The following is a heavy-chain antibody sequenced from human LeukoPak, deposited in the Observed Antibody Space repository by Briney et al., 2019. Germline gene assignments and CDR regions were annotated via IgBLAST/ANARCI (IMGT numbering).Heavy chain of an antibody. CDR1: GGSIRGSTYY. J-gene: IGHJ4*02. CDR2: IYYSGIT. D-gene: IGHD1-26*01. V-gene: IGHV4-39*01. CDR3: ARQGASIVGATIDY. Sequence: SETLSLTCTVSGGSIRGSTYYWGWIRQPPGKGLEWIGNIYYSGITYYNPSLKSRVTIYVDTSKNQFSLKLTSVTAADTALYYCARQGASIVGATIDYWGQGTLVTVSS.